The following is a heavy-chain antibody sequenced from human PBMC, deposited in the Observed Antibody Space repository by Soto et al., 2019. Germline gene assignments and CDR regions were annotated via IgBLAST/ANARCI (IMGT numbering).Heavy chain of an antibody. CDR2: IYHSGST. J-gene: IGHJ6*02. D-gene: IGHD3-10*01. V-gene: IGHV4-39*01. Sequence: QLQLLESGPGLVKPSETLSLTCTVSGGSISSSTYYWGWIRQPPGKGLEWIGSIYHSGSTFYNPSLRSRVTASVDTSKNQFSLELSSVTAADTAVYYCGRHGVARGSVNSRSIYGMDVWGQGTTVTVSS. CDR1: GGSISSSTYY. CDR3: GRHGVARGSVNSRSIYGMDV.